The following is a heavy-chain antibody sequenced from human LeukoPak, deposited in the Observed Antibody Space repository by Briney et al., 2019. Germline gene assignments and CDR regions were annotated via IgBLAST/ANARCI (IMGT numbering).Heavy chain of an antibody. V-gene: IGHV5-51*01. D-gene: IGHD1-1*01. J-gene: IGHJ5*02. CDR3: ARRGSNWFDP. CDR2: IYPGDSDT. CDR1: GYSFTSYW. Sequence: GESLKISCRGSGYSFTSYWLGWVRQMPGKGLGWMRIIYPGDSDTRYSPSLQGQVTFSAETSISTACLQWSSLKSANTAMYYCARRGSNWFDPWAQETLVTAST.